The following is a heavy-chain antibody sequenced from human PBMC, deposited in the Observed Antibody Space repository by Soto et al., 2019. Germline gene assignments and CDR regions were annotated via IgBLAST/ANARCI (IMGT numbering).Heavy chain of an antibody. V-gene: IGHV5-10-1*01. J-gene: IGHJ4*02. D-gene: IGHD3-10*01. CDR3: ASYGSGSYYNRIFDY. CDR1: GYSFTSYW. Sequence: PGESLKISCKASGYSFTSYWISWVRQMPGKGLEWMGRIDPSDSDTKYSPSFQGHVTISADKSISTAYLQWSSLKASDTAMYYCASYGSGSYYNRIFDYWGQGTLVTVSS. CDR2: IDPSDSDT.